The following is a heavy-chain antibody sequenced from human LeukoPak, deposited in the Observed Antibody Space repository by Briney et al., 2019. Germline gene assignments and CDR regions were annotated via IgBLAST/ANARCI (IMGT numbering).Heavy chain of an antibody. CDR1: GGTFSSYA. V-gene: IGHV1-69*04. CDR2: IIPILGIA. Sequence: SVKVSCKASGGTFSSYAISWVRQAPGQGLERMGRIIPILGIANYAQKFQGRVTITADKSTSTAYMELSSLRSEDTAVYYCARSSTVTTPFDYWGQGTLVTVSS. D-gene: IGHD4-17*01. J-gene: IGHJ4*02. CDR3: ARSSTVTTPFDY.